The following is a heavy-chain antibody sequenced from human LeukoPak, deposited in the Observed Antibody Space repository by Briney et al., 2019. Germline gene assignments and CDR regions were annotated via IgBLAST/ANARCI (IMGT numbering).Heavy chain of an antibody. CDR2: IKSKTDGETT. D-gene: IGHD3-10*01. CDR1: GFTFTNAW. CDR3: TTDLGTYYHGSQRLIPIDY. Sequence: GGSLRLSCVDSGFTFTNAWMSWVRQAPGKGLEWIGRIKSKTDGETTNYAEPVRGRFAISRDDSKSAVYLQMNSLKIEDTAVYYCTTDLGTYYHGSQRLIPIDYWGQGTLVTVSS. J-gene: IGHJ4*02. V-gene: IGHV3-15*01.